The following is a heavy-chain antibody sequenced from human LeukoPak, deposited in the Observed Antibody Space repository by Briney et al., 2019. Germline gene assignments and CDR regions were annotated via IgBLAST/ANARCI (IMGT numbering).Heavy chain of an antibody. CDR3: TTAFIWDIVVVVAAYYFDY. J-gene: IGHJ4*02. D-gene: IGHD2-15*01. V-gene: IGHV3-15*01. CDR1: GFTFSNAW. Sequence: GGSLRISGAASGFTFSNAWMSWVRHAPGQGLEWVGRIKSKTDGGATDYAAPVKGRFTISRDDSKNTLYLQMNSLKTEDTAVYYCTTAFIWDIVVVVAAYYFDYWGQGTLVTVSS. CDR2: IKSKTDGGAT.